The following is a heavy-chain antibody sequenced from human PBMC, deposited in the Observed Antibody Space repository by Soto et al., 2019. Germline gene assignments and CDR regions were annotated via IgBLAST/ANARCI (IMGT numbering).Heavy chain of an antibody. V-gene: IGHV3-30*18. CDR1: GFTFSSYG. J-gene: IGHJ4*02. CDR2: ISYDGSNK. Sequence: PGGSLRLSCAASGFTFSSYGMHWVRQAPGKGLEWVAVISYDGSNKYYADSVKGRFTISRDNSKNTLYLQMNSLRAEDTAVYYCAKDFFGLLGLVDYRGQGTLVTVSS. D-gene: IGHD3-9*01. CDR3: AKDFFGLLGLVDY.